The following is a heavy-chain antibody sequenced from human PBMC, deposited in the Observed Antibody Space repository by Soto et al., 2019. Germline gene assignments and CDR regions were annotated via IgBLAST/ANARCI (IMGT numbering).Heavy chain of an antibody. CDR3: ARDGMARKQLYYYYMDV. V-gene: IGHV3-7*01. CDR2: IKQDGSEK. CDR1: GFTFSSYW. D-gene: IGHD5-18*01. Sequence: GGSLRLSCAASGFTFSSYWMSWVRQAPGKGLEWVANIKQDGSEKYYVDSVKGRFTISRDNAKNSLYLQMNSLRAEDTAVYYCARDGMARKQLYYYYMDVWGKGTTVTVSS. J-gene: IGHJ6*03.